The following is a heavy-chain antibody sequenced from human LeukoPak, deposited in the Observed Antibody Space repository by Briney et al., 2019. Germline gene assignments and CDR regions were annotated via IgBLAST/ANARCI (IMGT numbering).Heavy chain of an antibody. V-gene: IGHV3-30-3*01. CDR1: GFTSSDYN. J-gene: IGHJ4*02. Sequence: GGSLRLSCAASGFTSSDYNMHWVRKAPGKGLEWVAVMSYDGSSQHYADSVKGRFTISRDNSKNTLFLQMNSLRAEDTALYYCARVVGAPLYYFDSWGQGTLVTVSS. D-gene: IGHD1-26*01. CDR3: ARVVGAPLYYFDS. CDR2: MSYDGSSQ.